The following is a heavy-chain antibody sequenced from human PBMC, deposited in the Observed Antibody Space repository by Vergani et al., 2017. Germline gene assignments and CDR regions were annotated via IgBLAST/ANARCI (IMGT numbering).Heavy chain of an antibody. V-gene: IGHV3-21*04. CDR3: ARDLDYDILTGSNRWWFDY. D-gene: IGHD3-9*01. Sequence: EVQLVESGGGLVKPGGSLRLSCAASGFTFSSYSMNWVRQAPGKGLEWVSGISWNSGSTGYADSVKGRFTISRDNAKNSLYLQMNSLRAEDTAVYYCARDLDYDILTGSNRWWFDYWGQGTLVTVSS. CDR1: GFTFSSYS. J-gene: IGHJ4*02. CDR2: ISWNSGST.